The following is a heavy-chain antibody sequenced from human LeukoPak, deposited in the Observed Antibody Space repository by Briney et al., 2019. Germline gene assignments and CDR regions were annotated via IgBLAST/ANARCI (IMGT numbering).Heavy chain of an antibody. J-gene: IGHJ4*02. V-gene: IGHV3-23*01. CDR2: INYSGGST. CDR1: GFTFSIYA. CDR3: AKGGVWTRRYFDY. D-gene: IGHD6-13*01. Sequence: GESLRLSCAASGFTFSIYAMSWVRQAPGKGLEWVSGINYSGGSTYYADSVKGRFTISRDNSKNTLYLQMNSLRVEDTAIYYCAKGGVWTRRYFDYWGQGTLVTVSS.